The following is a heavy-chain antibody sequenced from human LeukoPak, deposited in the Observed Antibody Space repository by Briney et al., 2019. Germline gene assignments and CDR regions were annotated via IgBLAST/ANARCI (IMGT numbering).Heavy chain of an antibody. V-gene: IGHV3-7*01. Sequence: GGSLRLSCAASGFTFSSYWMSWVRQAPGKGLEWVANIKQDGSEKYYVDSVKGRFTISRDKAKNSLYRQMNSLRAEDTAVYYCARLLYDFWSGYYNPLSFDYWGQGTLVTVSS. CDR2: IKQDGSEK. CDR1: GFTFSSYW. J-gene: IGHJ4*02. D-gene: IGHD3-3*01. CDR3: ARLLYDFWSGYYNPLSFDY.